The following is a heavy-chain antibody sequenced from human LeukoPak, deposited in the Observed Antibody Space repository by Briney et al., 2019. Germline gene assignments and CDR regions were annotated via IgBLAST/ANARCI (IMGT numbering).Heavy chain of an antibody. CDR2: INHSGST. J-gene: IGHJ4*02. CDR3: ARARIAAAPLDY. Sequence: SEALSLTCAVYGGSFSGYYWSWIRQPPGKGLEWIGEINHSGSTNYNPPLKSRVTISVDTSKNQFSLKLSSVTAADTAVYYCARARIAAAPLDYWGQGTLVTVSS. D-gene: IGHD6-13*01. CDR1: GGSFSGYY. V-gene: IGHV4-34*01.